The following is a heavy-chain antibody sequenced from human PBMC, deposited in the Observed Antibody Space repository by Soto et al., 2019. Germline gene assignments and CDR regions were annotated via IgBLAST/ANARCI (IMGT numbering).Heavy chain of an antibody. CDR2: IYYSGTT. CDR3: ARAVRGYTHDAVDY. Sequence: SETLSLTCTVSGVSISSPDSYWSWIRQRPGEGLAWIGYIYYSGTTYFNPSLQSRITMFVDTAKSQFSLRLSSGTAADTAVYYSARAVRGYTHDAVDYWGQGTPVTVSS. D-gene: IGHD5-12*01. V-gene: IGHV4-30-4*01. CDR1: GVSISSPDSY. J-gene: IGHJ4*02.